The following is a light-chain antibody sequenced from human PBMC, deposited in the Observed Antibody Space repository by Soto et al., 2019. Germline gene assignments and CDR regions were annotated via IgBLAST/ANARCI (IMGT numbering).Light chain of an antibody. CDR3: GTWDSILSSVV. V-gene: IGLV1-51*01. Sequence: QSVLTQPPSVSAAPGQKVAISCSGNTSNIGNNYVSWYQLVPGTTPKLVIFDNSQRPSGIPDRFSGSKSGTSATLGVAGVQTGDEADYYCGTWDSILSSVVFGGGTKVTVL. CDR2: DNS. J-gene: IGLJ3*02. CDR1: TSNIGNNY.